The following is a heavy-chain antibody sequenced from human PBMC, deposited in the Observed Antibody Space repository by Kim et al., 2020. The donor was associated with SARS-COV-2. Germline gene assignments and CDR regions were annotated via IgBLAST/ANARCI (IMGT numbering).Heavy chain of an antibody. J-gene: IGHJ4*02. CDR2: IYFNGNT. Sequence: SETLSLTCTVSGVTISSGGYYWSWIRQHPGKGLEWIGYIYFNGNTYYNPSLKSRLTISVDTSRNQFSLKLSSVTAADTAVYYCARDRSGYYQYYLDSWGQGTLLTVSS. CDR1: GVTISSGGYY. CDR3: ARDRSGYYQYYLDS. V-gene: IGHV4-31*03. D-gene: IGHD3-22*01.